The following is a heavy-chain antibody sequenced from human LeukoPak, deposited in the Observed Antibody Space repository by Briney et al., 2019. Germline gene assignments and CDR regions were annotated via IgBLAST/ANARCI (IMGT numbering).Heavy chain of an antibody. CDR3: ARDSSGWSYPFYY. Sequence: GGSLRLSCAASGFTFSSYAMHWVRQAPGKGLEWVAVISYDGSNKYYADSVKGRFTISRDNSKNTLYLQMNSLRAEDTAVYYCARDSSGWSYPFYYWGQGTLVTVSS. D-gene: IGHD6-19*01. V-gene: IGHV3-30-3*01. CDR1: GFTFSSYA. CDR2: ISYDGSNK. J-gene: IGHJ4*02.